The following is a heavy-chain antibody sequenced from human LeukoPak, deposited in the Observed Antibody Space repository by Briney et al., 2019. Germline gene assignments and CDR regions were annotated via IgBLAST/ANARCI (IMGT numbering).Heavy chain of an antibody. Sequence: GGSLRLSCVASGFTFSDYWMHWVRQAPGKGLVWVSRINTDMSSTIYTDSVKGRFTISRDNAKNTLYLQMNSLRAEDTAVYYCARELSYCSGGSCYSAHFDYWGLGTLVTVSS. V-gene: IGHV3-74*01. CDR2: INTDMSST. CDR3: ARELSYCSGGSCYSAHFDY. J-gene: IGHJ4*02. D-gene: IGHD2-15*01. CDR1: GFTFSDYW.